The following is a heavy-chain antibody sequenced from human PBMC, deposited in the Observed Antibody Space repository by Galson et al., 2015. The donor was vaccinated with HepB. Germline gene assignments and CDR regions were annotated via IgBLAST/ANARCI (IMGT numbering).Heavy chain of an antibody. V-gene: IGHV3-33*01. Sequence: SLRLSCAASGFTFSSYGMHWVRQAPGKGLEWVAVIWYDGSNKYYADSVKSRFTISRDNSKNTLYLQMNSLRAEDTAVYYCARVAGRDGYNHFDYWGQGTLVTVSS. D-gene: IGHD5-24*01. J-gene: IGHJ4*02. CDR3: ARVAGRDGYNHFDY. CDR2: IWYDGSNK. CDR1: GFTFSSYG.